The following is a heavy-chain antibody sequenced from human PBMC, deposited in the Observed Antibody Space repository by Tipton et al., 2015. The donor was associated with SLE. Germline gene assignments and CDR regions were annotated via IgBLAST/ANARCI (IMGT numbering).Heavy chain of an antibody. V-gene: IGHV5-51*01. CDR1: GNTFNTYW. CDR3: VRHEGYIRALDY. J-gene: IGHJ4*02. D-gene: IGHD1-1*01. CDR2: IYPLDSDT. Sequence: VQLVQSGAEVKKPGESLKISCKGSGNTFNTYWIGWVRQMPGKGLEWMGIIYPLDSDTRYSPSFQGQVTFSADKSISTAFLQWSSPKASDTAMYYCVRHEGYIRALDYWGQGTLVTVSS.